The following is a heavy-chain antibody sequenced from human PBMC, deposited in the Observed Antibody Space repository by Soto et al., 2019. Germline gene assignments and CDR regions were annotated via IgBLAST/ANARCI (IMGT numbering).Heavy chain of an antibody. CDR1: GYTFTSYY. D-gene: IGHD3-22*01. V-gene: IGHV1-46*01. Sequence: VKVSCKASGYTFTSYYMHWVRQAPGQGLEWMGIINPSGGSTSYAQKFQGRVTMTRDTSTSTVYMELSSLRSEDTAVYYCARDPTYYDSSGHYGDYWGQGTLVTVSS. CDR2: INPSGGST. CDR3: ARDPTYYDSSGHYGDY. J-gene: IGHJ4*02.